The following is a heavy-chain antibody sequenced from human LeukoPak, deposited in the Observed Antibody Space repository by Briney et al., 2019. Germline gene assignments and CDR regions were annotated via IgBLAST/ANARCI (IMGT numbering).Heavy chain of an antibody. CDR3: ARGVGSSSSNWFDP. Sequence: SETLSLTCTVSGDPISSGTYYWSWIRQPAGKGLGWIGRVYSSGNTNYNPSLKSRVTISIDTSKNQFSLKLSSVTAADTAAYYCARGVGSSSSNWFDPWGQGTLATVSS. V-gene: IGHV4-61*02. CDR2: VYSSGNT. D-gene: IGHD6-6*01. J-gene: IGHJ5*02. CDR1: GDPISSGTYY.